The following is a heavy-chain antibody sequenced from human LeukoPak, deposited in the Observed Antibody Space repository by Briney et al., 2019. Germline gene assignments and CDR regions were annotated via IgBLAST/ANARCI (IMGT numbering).Heavy chain of an antibody. V-gene: IGHV4-34*01. Sequence: SETLSLTCAVYGGSFSGYYWSWIRQPPGKGLEWIGEINHSGGTNYNPSLKSRVTISVDTSKNQFSLKLSSVTAADTAVYYCARGGLVVPAAMRIRLSYFDYWGQGTLVTVSS. CDR3: ARGGLVVPAAMRIRLSYFDY. CDR1: GGSFSGYY. J-gene: IGHJ4*02. CDR2: INHSGGT. D-gene: IGHD2-2*01.